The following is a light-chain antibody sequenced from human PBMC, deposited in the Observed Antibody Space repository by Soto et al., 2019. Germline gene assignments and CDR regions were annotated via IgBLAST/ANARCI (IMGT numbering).Light chain of an antibody. V-gene: IGKV1-12*01. CDR1: QDAGTW. CDR2: HTS. J-gene: IGKJ4*01. Sequence: DIQMTQSPPFVSASVGDRVTISCRASQDAGTWLSWFHQKPGGAPNLLIFHTSRLQRGVPSRFAGRGSGTEFTLTISSMQPEDFGTYYCQHADGLRALTFGGGTTVEIK. CDR3: QHADGLRALT.